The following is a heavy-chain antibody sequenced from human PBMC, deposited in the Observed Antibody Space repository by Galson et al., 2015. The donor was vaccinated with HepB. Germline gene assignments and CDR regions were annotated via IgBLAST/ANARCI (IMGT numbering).Heavy chain of an antibody. Sequence: SVKVSCKASGYTFTSYGISWVRQAPGQGLEWMGWISAYNGNTNYAQKLQGRVTMTTDTSTSTAYMELRSLRSDDTAAYYCARWDGGYSYGTALYYYYYYMDVWGKGTTVTVSS. CDR2: ISAYNGNT. CDR1: GYTFTSYG. V-gene: IGHV1-18*01. D-gene: IGHD5-18*01. CDR3: ARWDGGYSYGTALYYYYYYMDV. J-gene: IGHJ6*03.